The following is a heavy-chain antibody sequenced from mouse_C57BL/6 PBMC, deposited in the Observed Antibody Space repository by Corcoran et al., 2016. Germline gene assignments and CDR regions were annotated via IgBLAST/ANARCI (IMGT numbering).Heavy chain of an antibody. CDR3: ARRNYGSRGYYFDY. Sequence: QVQLQQSGAELVSPGTSVKMSCKASGYTFTNYWIGWAKQRPGHGLEWIGDIYPGGGYTNYNEKFKGKATLTADKSSSTAYMQFSSLTSEDSAIYYCARRNYGSRGYYFDYWGQGTTLTVSS. J-gene: IGHJ2*01. CDR2: IYPGGGYT. V-gene: IGHV1-63*01. D-gene: IGHD1-1*01. CDR1: GYTFTNYW.